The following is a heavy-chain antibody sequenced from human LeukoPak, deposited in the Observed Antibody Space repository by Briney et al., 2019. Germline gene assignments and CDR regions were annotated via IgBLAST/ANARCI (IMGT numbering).Heavy chain of an antibody. CDR3: ARVAIGRFLAPANY. J-gene: IGHJ4*02. CDR2: ISYDGSNK. V-gene: IGHV3-30*03. CDR1: GFTFSSYG. Sequence: GSLRLSCAASGFTFSSYGMHWVRQAPGKGLEWVAVISYDGSNKYYADSVKGRFTISRDNSKNTLYLQMNSLRAEDTAVYYCARVAIGRFLAPANYWGQGTLVTVSS. D-gene: IGHD3-3*01.